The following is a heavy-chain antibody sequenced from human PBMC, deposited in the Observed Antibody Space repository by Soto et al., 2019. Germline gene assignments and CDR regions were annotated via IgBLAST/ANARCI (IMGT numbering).Heavy chain of an antibody. J-gene: IGHJ6*02. D-gene: IGHD2-21*02. V-gene: IGHV4-4*02. CDR3: ARYKVVTAPHYYYGMDV. CDR2: IYYSGST. Sequence: SETLSLTCSVSGGYLLTNNWWSLFRHPPGTGLEWIGYIYYSGSTYYNPSLKSRVTISVDTSKNQFSLKLSSVTAADTAVYYCARYKVVTAPHYYYGMDVWGQGTTVTVSS. CDR1: GGYLLTNNW.